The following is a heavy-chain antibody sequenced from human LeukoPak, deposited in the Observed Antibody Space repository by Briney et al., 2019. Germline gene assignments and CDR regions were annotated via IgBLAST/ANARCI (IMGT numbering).Heavy chain of an antibody. CDR2: IYYSGST. CDR3: ARGRRDYYDSSGYYYPDY. D-gene: IGHD3-22*01. CDR1: GGSISSSSYY. Sequence: KASETLSLTCTVSGGSISSSSYYWGWIRQPPGKGLEWIGSIYYSGSTYYNPSLKSRVTISVDTSKNQFSLKLSSVTAADTAVYYCARGRRDYYDSSGYYYPDYWGQGTLVTVSS. V-gene: IGHV4-39*01. J-gene: IGHJ4*02.